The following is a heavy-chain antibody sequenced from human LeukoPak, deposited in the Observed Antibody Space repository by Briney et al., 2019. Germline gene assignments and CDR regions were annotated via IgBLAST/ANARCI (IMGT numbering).Heavy chain of an antibody. CDR1: GFSFSSYA. D-gene: IGHD5-18*01. J-gene: IGHJ5*02. V-gene: IGHV3-7*05. Sequence: GGSLRLSCAASGFSFSSYAMSWVRQAPGKGLEWVAVIKGDGSEKYYVDSLKGRFTISRDNAKNSLYLQMDSLRVEDTAVYYCASTANNWFDPWGQGTLVTVSS. CDR3: ASTANNWFDP. CDR2: IKGDGSEK.